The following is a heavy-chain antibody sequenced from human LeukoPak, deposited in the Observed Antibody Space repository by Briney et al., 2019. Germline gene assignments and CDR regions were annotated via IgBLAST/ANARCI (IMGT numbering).Heavy chain of an antibody. V-gene: IGHV3-30*18. CDR2: ISYDGSDK. J-gene: IGHJ4*02. Sequence: PGGSLRLSCAASAFTFSSYGMHWVRQAQGKGLEWVALISYDGSDKDYAKSVKGRFTISRDNSKNTLYLQMNSLRAEDTAVYYCAKDMSGGDCPDYRGQGTLVTVSS. CDR1: AFTFSSYG. CDR3: AKDMSGGDCPDY. D-gene: IGHD2-21*02.